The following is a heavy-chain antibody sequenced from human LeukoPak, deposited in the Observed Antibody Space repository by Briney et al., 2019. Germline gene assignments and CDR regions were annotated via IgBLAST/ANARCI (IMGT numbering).Heavy chain of an antibody. CDR1: GFTFSDYY. Sequence: GGSLRLSCAASGFTFSDYYMSWIRQAPGKGLERISYIRSSGSTIYYADSVKGRFTISRDNPRNSLYLQMNSLRAEDTAIYYCARGNSAWYHFDYWGQGTLVTVSS. V-gene: IGHV3-11*04. CDR2: IRSSGSTI. J-gene: IGHJ4*02. CDR3: ARGNSAWYHFDY. D-gene: IGHD6-19*01.